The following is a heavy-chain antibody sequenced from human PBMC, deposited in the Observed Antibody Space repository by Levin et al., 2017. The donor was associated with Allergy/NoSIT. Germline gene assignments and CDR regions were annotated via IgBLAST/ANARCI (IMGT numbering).Heavy chain of an antibody. Sequence: KVSCKGSGYSFTSYWIGWVRQMPGKGLEWMGIIYPGDSDTRYSPSFQGQVTISADKSISTAYLQWSSLKASDTAMYYCARRYCSGGSCYASYFDYWGQGTLVTVSS. CDR2: IYPGDSDT. CDR3: ARRYCSGGSCYASYFDY. D-gene: IGHD2-15*01. V-gene: IGHV5-51*01. J-gene: IGHJ4*02. CDR1: GYSFTSYW.